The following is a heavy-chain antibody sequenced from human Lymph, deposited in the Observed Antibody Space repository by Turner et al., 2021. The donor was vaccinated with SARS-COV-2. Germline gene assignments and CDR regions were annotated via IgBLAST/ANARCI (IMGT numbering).Heavy chain of an antibody. CDR3: GTAPAVADYVYYYYGMDV. CDR1: GYTLTELS. J-gene: IGHJ6*02. V-gene: IGHV1-24*01. Sequence: QVQLVQSGAAVKKPGASVKVSCKVSGYTLTELSRHWVRRAPGKGLEWMGGFEPEDAETIYAQRIQCRVNMTEDTSTEPAYMELNSLRSEDTSIYYCGTAPAVADYVYYYYGMDVWGQGTTVTVSS. CDR2: FEPEDAET. D-gene: IGHD6-19*01.